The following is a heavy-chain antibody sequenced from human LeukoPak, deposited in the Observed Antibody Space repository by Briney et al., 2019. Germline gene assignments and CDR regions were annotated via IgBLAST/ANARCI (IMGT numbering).Heavy chain of an antibody. CDR2: VYPADSDT. Sequence: GESLKISCKGSGYRFTDYWIGWVRQMPGKGLEWMGIVYPADSDTRYSPSFQGQVTISADKSISTAYLQWSSLKASDTAMYYCARHWPPIVVVPAGHRSYYMDVWGKGTTVTVSS. D-gene: IGHD2-2*01. CDR1: GYRFTDYW. CDR3: ARHWPPIVVVPAGHRSYYMDV. J-gene: IGHJ6*03. V-gene: IGHV5-51*01.